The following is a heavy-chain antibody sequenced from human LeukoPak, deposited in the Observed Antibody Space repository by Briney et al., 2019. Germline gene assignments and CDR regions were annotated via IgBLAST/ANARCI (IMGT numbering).Heavy chain of an antibody. Sequence: GGSLRLSCAASGFTFSSYAMSWVRQAPGKGLEWVSAISGSGGSTYYADSVKGRFTISRDNPKNTLYLQMNSLRAEDTAVYYCAKGQTGEGYFDYWGQGTLVTVSS. CDR1: GFTFSSYA. CDR2: ISGSGGST. D-gene: IGHD7-27*01. CDR3: AKGQTGEGYFDY. J-gene: IGHJ4*02. V-gene: IGHV3-23*01.